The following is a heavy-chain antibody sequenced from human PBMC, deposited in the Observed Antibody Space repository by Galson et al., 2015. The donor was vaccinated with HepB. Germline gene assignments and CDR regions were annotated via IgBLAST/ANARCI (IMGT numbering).Heavy chain of an antibody. D-gene: IGHD6-6*01. V-gene: IGHV3-30*18. J-gene: IGHJ3*02. CDR3: AKQWEYSSSSLDI. Sequence: SLRLSCAASGFTFSSYGIHWVRQAPGKGLEWVAVISYDGSNKYYADSVKGRFTISSDNSKNTLYLQMNSLRAEDTAVYYCAKQWEYSSSSLDIWGQGTMVTVSS. CDR2: ISYDGSNK. CDR1: GFTFSSYG.